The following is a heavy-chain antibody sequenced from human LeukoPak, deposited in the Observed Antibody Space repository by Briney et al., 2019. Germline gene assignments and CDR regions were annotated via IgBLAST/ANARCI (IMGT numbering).Heavy chain of an antibody. Sequence: ASVKVSCKASGYTFTSYGISWVRQATGQGLEWMGWISAYNGNTNYAQKLQGRVTMTTDTSTSTAYMELRSLRSDDTAVYYCARDNDYVWGSYRAQDYWGQGTLVTVSS. V-gene: IGHV1-18*01. J-gene: IGHJ4*02. CDR3: ARDNDYVWGSYRAQDY. D-gene: IGHD3-16*02. CDR2: ISAYNGNT. CDR1: GYTFTSYG.